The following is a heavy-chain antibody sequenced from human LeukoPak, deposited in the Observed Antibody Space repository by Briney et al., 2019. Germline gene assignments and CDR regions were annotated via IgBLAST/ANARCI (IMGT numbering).Heavy chain of an antibody. Sequence: SETLSLTCTVSGGSISSSSYYWGWIRQPPGKGLEWIGSIYYSGSTYYNPSLKSRVTISVDTSKNQFSLKLSSVTAADTAVYYCARGLDGRIFDYWGQGTLVTVSS. CDR3: ARGLDGRIFDY. V-gene: IGHV4-39*01. CDR1: GGSISSSSYY. CDR2: IYYSGST. J-gene: IGHJ4*02.